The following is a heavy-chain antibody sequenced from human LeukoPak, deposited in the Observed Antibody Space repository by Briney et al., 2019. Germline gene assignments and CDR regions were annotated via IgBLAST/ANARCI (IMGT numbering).Heavy chain of an antibody. Sequence: GGSLRLSCAASGFTFSSYTMHWVRLAPGKGLKYVSAISSNGGSTYYANSVKGRFTISRDNSKNTLYLQMGSLRAVDMAVYYCARSPGGLPSKTTYYYYGMDVWGQGTTVTVSS. CDR1: GFTFSSYT. D-gene: IGHD1-26*01. CDR3: ARSPGGLPSKTTYYYYGMDV. J-gene: IGHJ6*02. CDR2: ISSNGGST. V-gene: IGHV3-64*01.